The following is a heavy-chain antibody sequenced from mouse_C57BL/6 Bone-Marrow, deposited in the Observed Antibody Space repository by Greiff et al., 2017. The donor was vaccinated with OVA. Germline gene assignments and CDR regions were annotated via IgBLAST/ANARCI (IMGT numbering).Heavy chain of an antibody. V-gene: IGHV1-69*01. CDR1: GYTFTSYW. CDR3: ARKIYYGSSYARDY. CDR2: IDPSDSYT. Sequence: VQLQQPGAELVMPGASVKLSCKASGYTFTSYWVHWVKQRPGPGLEWIGEIDPSDSYTNYNQKFKGKSTLTVDKSSSTAYMQLSSLISEDSAVYYCARKIYYGSSYARDYWGKGTSVTVSS. J-gene: IGHJ4*01. D-gene: IGHD1-1*01.